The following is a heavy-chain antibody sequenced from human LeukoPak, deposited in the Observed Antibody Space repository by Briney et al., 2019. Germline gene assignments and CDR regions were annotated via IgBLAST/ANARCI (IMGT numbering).Heavy chain of an antibody. V-gene: IGHV3-53*01. CDR1: GFTVSSNY. J-gene: IGHJ4*02. CDR3: ARVDYCSGGSCYYFDY. CDR2: IYSGGST. D-gene: IGHD2-15*01. Sequence: GGSLRLSCAASGFTVSSNYMSWVRQAPGKGLEWVSVIYSGGSTYYADSVKGRFTISRDNSKNTLYLQMNSLRAEDTVVYYCARVDYCSGGSCYYFDYWGQGTLVTVSS.